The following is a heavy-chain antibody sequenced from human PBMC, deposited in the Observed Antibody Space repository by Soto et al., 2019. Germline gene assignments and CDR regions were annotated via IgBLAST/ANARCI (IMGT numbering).Heavy chain of an antibody. CDR1: GGTFSSYA. CDR2: IMPIFGTA. D-gene: IGHD3-16*01. V-gene: IGHV1-69*13. Sequence: SVKVSCKASGGTFSSYAISWVRQAPGQGLEWMGGIMPIFGTANYAQKFQGRVTITADESTSTAYMELSSLRSEDTAVYYCARALPLIPPYAFGPNWFASWGQGPLVPVS. CDR3: ARALPLIPPYAFGPNWFAS. J-gene: IGHJ5*01.